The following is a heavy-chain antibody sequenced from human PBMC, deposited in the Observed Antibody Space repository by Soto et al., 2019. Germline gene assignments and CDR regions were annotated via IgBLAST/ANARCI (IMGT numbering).Heavy chain of an antibody. V-gene: IGHV4-59*01. CDR1: GDSISTFY. D-gene: IGHD3-22*01. CDR3: VRGRTVRNYADDSSDYFYFFDY. J-gene: IGHJ4*02. CDR2: VYYTGST. Sequence: SETLSLTCTVSGDSISTFYWGWMRQSPGKELEWIGYVYYTGSTNYNPSLKSRVTISVDRSKNQFSLKLTSANAADTAVYYCVRGRTVRNYADDSSDYFYFFDYWGQGTQVTVSS.